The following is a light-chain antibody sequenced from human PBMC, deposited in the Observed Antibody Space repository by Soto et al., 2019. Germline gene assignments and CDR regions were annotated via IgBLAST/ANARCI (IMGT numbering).Light chain of an antibody. CDR3: QQYNKWPIT. CDR1: QDISSD. Sequence: EKVMTQSPATLSVSPGERVTPSCRASQDISSDLGWYQQRPGQTPRVIIYGASTRATGVPARFSGSGSGTEFTLTISSLQSEDFAVYYCQQYNKWPITFGQGTRLEIK. V-gene: IGKV3-15*01. J-gene: IGKJ5*01. CDR2: GAS.